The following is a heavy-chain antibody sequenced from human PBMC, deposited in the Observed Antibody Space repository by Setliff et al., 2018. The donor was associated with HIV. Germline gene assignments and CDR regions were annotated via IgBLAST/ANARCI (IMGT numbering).Heavy chain of an antibody. CDR1: GYTFTSYG. Sequence: ASVKVSCKASGYTFTSYGISWVRQAPGQGLEWMGWISAYNGNTNYAQKLQGRVTVTTDTTTSTAYMELRSLRSDDTAVYYCSRDRGVYCISSSCYSPVDAFDIWGQGPMVTVAS. J-gene: IGHJ3*02. D-gene: IGHD2-2*01. V-gene: IGHV1-18*01. CDR3: SRDRGVYCISSSCYSPVDAFDI. CDR2: ISAYNGNT.